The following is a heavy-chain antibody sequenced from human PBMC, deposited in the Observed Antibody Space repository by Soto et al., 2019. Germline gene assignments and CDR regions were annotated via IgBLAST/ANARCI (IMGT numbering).Heavy chain of an antibody. Sequence: GASVKVSCKASGYTFTSYDINWVRQATGQGLEWMGWMNPNSGNTGYAQKLQGRVTMTRNTSISTAYMELSSLRSEDTAVYYCARMESRCGGNSCYSRSPFDSWGQGTVVTVSS. CDR3: ARMESRCGGNSCYSRSPFDS. V-gene: IGHV1-8*01. CDR1: GYTFTSYD. J-gene: IGHJ4*02. D-gene: IGHD2-15*01. CDR2: MNPNSGNT.